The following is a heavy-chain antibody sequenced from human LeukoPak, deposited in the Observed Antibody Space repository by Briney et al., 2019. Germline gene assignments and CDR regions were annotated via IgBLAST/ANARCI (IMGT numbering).Heavy chain of an antibody. CDR2: IRYDGSKK. J-gene: IGHJ6*03. V-gene: IGHV3-30*02. CDR1: GFTFSNAW. D-gene: IGHD3-10*02. CDR3: AKEELRRITMWGYMDV. Sequence: GGSLRLSCVASGFTFSNAWMNWVRQAPGKGLEWVAFIRYDGSKKYYTDSVKGRFTISRDNSKNTLYLQMNSLSAEDTAFYYCAKEELRRITMWGYMDVWGKGTTVTISS.